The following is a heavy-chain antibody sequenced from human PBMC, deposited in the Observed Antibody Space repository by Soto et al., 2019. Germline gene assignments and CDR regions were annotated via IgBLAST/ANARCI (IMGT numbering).Heavy chain of an antibody. Sequence: GGSLRLSCAASGFTFSSYSMNWVRQAPGKGLEWVSYISSSSSTIYYADSVKGRFTISRDNAKNSLYLQMNSLRDEDTAVYYCAVTCYGDYETSMPDYWGQGTLVTVSS. CDR2: ISSSSSTI. D-gene: IGHD4-17*01. J-gene: IGHJ4*02. CDR3: AVTCYGDYETSMPDY. V-gene: IGHV3-48*02. CDR1: GFTFSSYS.